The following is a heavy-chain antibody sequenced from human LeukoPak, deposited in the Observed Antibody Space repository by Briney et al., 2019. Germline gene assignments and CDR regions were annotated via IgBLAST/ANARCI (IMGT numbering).Heavy chain of an antibody. CDR3: ARGRFHLDY. Sequence: GGSLRRSCAASRFTFSSYEMNWVRQAPGKGLEWVSYISSSGSTRYYADSVKGRFTISRDNAKNSLYLQVTSLRADDTAVYYCARGRFHLDYWGQGTLVTVSS. CDR2: ISSSGSTR. CDR1: RFTFSSYE. J-gene: IGHJ4*02. V-gene: IGHV3-48*03.